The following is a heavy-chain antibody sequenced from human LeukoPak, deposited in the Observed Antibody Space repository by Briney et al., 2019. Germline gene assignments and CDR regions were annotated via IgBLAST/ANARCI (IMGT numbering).Heavy chain of an antibody. Sequence: SVKVSCKASGGTFGSYAISWVRQAPGQGLEWMGGIIPIFGTANYAQKFQGRVTITADKSTSTAYMELSSLRSEDTAVYYCASPRYDSSGYLAFDIWGQGTMVTVSS. J-gene: IGHJ3*02. V-gene: IGHV1-69*06. D-gene: IGHD3-22*01. CDR1: GGTFGSYA. CDR3: ASPRYDSSGYLAFDI. CDR2: IIPIFGTA.